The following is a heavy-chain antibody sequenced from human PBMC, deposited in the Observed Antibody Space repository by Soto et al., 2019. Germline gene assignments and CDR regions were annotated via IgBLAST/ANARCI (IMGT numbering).Heavy chain of an antibody. CDR2: IYYSGST. CDR1: GGSISSYY. J-gene: IGHJ6*02. CDR3: ARDGAHVDIVATGDYYYYGMDV. Sequence: PSETLSLTCTVSGGSISSYYWSWIRQPPGKGLEWIGYIYYSGSTNYNPSLKSRVTISVDTSKNQFSLKLSSVTAADTAVYYCARDGAHVDIVATGDYYYYGMDVWGQGTTVTVSS. V-gene: IGHV4-59*01. D-gene: IGHD5-12*01.